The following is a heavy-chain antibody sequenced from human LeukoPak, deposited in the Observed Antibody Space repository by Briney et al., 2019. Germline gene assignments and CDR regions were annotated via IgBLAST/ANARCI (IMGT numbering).Heavy chain of an antibody. J-gene: IGHJ5*02. Sequence: GESLKISCKGSGYSFTNYWIGWVRQMPGKGLEWMGIIYPGDSDTTYSPSFQGQVTISADKSISTAYLQWSSLKASDTAMYYCARRGTTRPYWFDPWGQGTLVNVSS. CDR3: ARRGTTRPYWFDP. CDR2: IYPGDSDT. V-gene: IGHV5-51*01. CDR1: GYSFTNYW. D-gene: IGHD2-2*01.